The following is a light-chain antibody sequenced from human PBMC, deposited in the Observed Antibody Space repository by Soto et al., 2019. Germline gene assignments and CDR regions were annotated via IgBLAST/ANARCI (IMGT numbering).Light chain of an antibody. Sequence: DIVMTQSPDSLAVSLGERATINCKSSQSLLYNSNNKNYLAWYQQKPGQPPKVLIFWASTRESGVPDRFSGSGSGTEFTLTISSLQSEDFAVYYCQQYYKWPPETFGQGTKVDIK. CDR3: QQYYKWPPET. V-gene: IGKV4-1*01. CDR1: QSLLYNSNNKNY. J-gene: IGKJ2*01. CDR2: WAS.